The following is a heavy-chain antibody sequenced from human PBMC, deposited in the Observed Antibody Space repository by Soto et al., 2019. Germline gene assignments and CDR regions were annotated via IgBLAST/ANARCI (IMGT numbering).Heavy chain of an antibody. J-gene: IGHJ5*02. CDR3: ARGRRQLHNDWCEH. CDR1: GGSISSGGYY. D-gene: IGHD1-1*01. V-gene: IGHV4-31*03. Sequence: SETLSLTCTVSGGSISSGGYYWSWIRQHPGKGLEWIGYIYYSGSTNYNPSLKSRVTISVDTSKNQFSLKLSSVTAADTAAYYCARGRRQLHNDWCEHWGQGTRVTVSA. CDR2: IYYSGST.